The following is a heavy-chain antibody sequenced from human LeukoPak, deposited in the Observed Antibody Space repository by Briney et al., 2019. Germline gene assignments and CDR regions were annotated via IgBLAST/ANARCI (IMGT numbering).Heavy chain of an antibody. CDR1: GFTFSNFA. Sequence: PGGSLGLSCAASGFTFSNFAMHWVRQAPGKGLEWVAFISYDGNNKYYADSVKGRFTISRDSSKNTLYLQVNSLRAEDTTVYYCAREEPGIAAAGMDYWGQGTLVTVSS. V-gene: IGHV3-30-3*01. D-gene: IGHD6-13*01. CDR3: AREEPGIAAAGMDY. CDR2: ISYDGNNK. J-gene: IGHJ4*02.